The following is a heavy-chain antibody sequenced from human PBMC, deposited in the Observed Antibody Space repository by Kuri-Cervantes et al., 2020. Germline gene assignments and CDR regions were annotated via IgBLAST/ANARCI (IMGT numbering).Heavy chain of an antibody. J-gene: IGHJ6*02. V-gene: IGHV4-59*01. CDR1: GGSISSYY. Sequence: SETLSLTCTVSGGSISSYYWSWIRQPPGKGLEWIGYIYHSGSTNYNPSLKSRVTISVDTSKNQFSLKLSSVTAADTAVYYCARDSGYYYGMDVWGQGTTVTVSS. CDR3: ARDSGYYYGMDV. CDR2: IYHSGST. D-gene: IGHD3-10*01.